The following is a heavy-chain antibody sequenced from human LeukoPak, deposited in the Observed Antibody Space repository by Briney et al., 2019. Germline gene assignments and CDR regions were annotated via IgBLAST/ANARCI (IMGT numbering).Heavy chain of an antibody. Sequence: SETLSLTCTVSGGSISSSNYYWGWIRQPPGKGLEWIGSIYYSGSTYYNPSLKSRVTISVDTSKNQFSLKLSSVTAADTAVYYCARGVRHFDYWGQGTLVTVSS. CDR2: IYYSGST. V-gene: IGHV4-39*01. CDR1: GGSISSSNYY. CDR3: ARGVRHFDY. D-gene: IGHD3-10*01. J-gene: IGHJ4*02.